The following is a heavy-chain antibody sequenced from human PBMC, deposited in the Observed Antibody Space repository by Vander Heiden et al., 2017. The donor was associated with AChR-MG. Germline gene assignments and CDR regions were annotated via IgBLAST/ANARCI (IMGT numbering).Heavy chain of an antibody. D-gene: IGHD3-10*01. V-gene: IGHV3-30*18. CDR1: GFTFSSYG. CDR2: ISYDGSNK. J-gene: IGHJ4*02. CDR3: AKPSSLVRDGYRGAFDY. Sequence: QVQLVESGGGVVQPGRSLRLSCAASGFTFSSYGMHWVRQAPGKGLEWVAVISYDGSNKYYADSVKGRVTISRDNSKNTLYLQMNSLRAEDTAVYYCAKPSSLVRDGYRGAFDYWGQGTLVTVSS.